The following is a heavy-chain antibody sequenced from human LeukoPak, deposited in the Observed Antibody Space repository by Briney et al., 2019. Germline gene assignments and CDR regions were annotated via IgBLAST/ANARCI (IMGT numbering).Heavy chain of an antibody. Sequence: ASVKVSCKASGYTFTSYGFSWVRQAPGQGLEWMGWINAYNGNTNYAQKLQGRVTMTTDTSTSTAYMELGSLKSDDTAVYYCARVGSVGATSSLDYWGQGTLVTVSS. V-gene: IGHV1-18*01. CDR2: INAYNGNT. D-gene: IGHD1-26*01. CDR1: GYTFTSYG. CDR3: ARVGSVGATSSLDY. J-gene: IGHJ4*02.